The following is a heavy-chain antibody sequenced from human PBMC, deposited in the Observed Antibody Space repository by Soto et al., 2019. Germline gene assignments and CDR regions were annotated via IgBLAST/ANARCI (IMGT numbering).Heavy chain of an antibody. CDR1: GGSFSGYY. Sequence: SETLSLTCAVYGGSFSGYYWSWIRQPPGKGLEWIGEINHSGSTNYNPSLKSRVTISVDTSKNQFSLKLSSVTAADTAVYYCARGRPFPRRSSSINYWGQGTLVTVSS. CDR3: ARGRPFPRRSSSINY. CDR2: INHSGST. D-gene: IGHD6-13*01. V-gene: IGHV4-34*01. J-gene: IGHJ4*02.